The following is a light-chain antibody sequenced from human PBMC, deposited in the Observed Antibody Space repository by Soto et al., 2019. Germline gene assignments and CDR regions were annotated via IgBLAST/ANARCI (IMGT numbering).Light chain of an antibody. V-gene: IGKV3-11*01. CDR3: QQRRNWPLT. CDR1: QSVGSD. J-gene: IGKJ1*01. CDR2: DAS. Sequence: EIVLTQSPATLSLSPGERVTLSCRASQSVGSDLAWYQQKLCQAPRLLIYDASNRATGIPARFSGSGSGTDVPLTISSLEPEDFAVYYCQQRRNWPLTFGQGTKVEI.